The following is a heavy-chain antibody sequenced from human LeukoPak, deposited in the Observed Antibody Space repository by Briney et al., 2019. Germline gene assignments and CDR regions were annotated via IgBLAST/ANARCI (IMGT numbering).Heavy chain of an antibody. CDR2: IYSGGST. CDR1: GFTVSSNF. J-gene: IGHJ3*02. V-gene: IGHV3-53*01. Sequence: GGSLRLSCAASGFTVSSNFMSWVRQAPGKGLEWVSVIYSGGSTYYADSVKGRFTISRDNSKNTLYFQMNSLRAEDTAVYYCASEASGRLSDAFDIWGQGTMVTVSS. D-gene: IGHD6-19*01. CDR3: ASEASGRLSDAFDI.